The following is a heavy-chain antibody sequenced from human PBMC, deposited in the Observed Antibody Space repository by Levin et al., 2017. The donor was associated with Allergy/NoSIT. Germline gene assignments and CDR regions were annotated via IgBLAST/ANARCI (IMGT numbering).Heavy chain of an antibody. D-gene: IGHD5-18*01. V-gene: IGHV3-9*01. Sequence: GGSLRLSCEASGFIFEDYAMHWVRQVPGKGLERVSGISWSSHSLGYADSVKGRFTISRDNAKNSLYLQMYSLRFEDTALYYCTKDIFRRYSLSSKFEVYGLDVWGHRTAVAV. CDR2: ISWSSHSL. CDR1: GFIFEDYA. CDR3: TKDIFRRYSLSSKFEVYGLDV. J-gene: IGHJ6*02.